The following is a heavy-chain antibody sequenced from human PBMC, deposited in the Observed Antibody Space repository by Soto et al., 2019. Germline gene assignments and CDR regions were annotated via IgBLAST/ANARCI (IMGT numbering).Heavy chain of an antibody. CDR3: ARVRDCSGGSCYYYYYGMDV. CDR1: GGSFSGYY. Sequence: SETLSLTCAVYGGSFSGYYWSWIRQPPGKGLEWIGEINHSGSTNYNPSLKSRVTISVDTSKNQFSLKLSSVTAADTAVYYCARVRDCSGGSCYYYYYGMDVWGQGTTVTVSS. J-gene: IGHJ6*02. D-gene: IGHD2-15*01. CDR2: INHSGST. V-gene: IGHV4-34*01.